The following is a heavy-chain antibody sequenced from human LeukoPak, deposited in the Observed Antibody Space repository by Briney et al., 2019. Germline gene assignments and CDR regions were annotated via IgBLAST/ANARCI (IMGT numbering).Heavy chain of an antibody. J-gene: IGHJ6*03. CDR2: IYYSGST. CDR3: ARLHGGTIFGLYYYYYYMDV. V-gene: IGHV4-59*01. CDR1: GGFISSSYY. Sequence: SETLSLTCTVSGGFISSSYYWSWIRQPAGKGLEWIGYIYYSGSTNYNPSLKSRVTISVDTSKNQFSLKLSSVTAADTAVYYCARLHGGTIFGLYYYYYYMDVWGKGTTVTVSS. D-gene: IGHD3-3*01.